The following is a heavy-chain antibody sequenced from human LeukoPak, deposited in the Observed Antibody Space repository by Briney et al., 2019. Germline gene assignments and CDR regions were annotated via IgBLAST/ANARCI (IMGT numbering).Heavy chain of an antibody. J-gene: IGHJ5*02. Sequence: SETLSLTCTVSGGSISSSSYDWGWIRQPPGKGLEWIGSFDNSGSTYYNPSLKSRVTISVDTSKDQFSLKLTSVTAADTAVYYCARPPGIAAAWFDPWGQGTLVTVSS. CDR2: FDNSGST. D-gene: IGHD6-13*01. V-gene: IGHV4-39*01. CDR1: GGSISSSSYD. CDR3: ARPPGIAAAWFDP.